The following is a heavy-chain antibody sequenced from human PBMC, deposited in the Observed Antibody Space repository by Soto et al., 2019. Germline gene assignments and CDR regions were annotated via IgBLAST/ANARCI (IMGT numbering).Heavy chain of an antibody. V-gene: IGHV3-43*01. CDR1: GFTFDDYT. Sequence: GGSLRLSCAASGFTFDDYTMHWVRQAPGKGLEWVSLISWDGADTFYAGSVKGRFTISRDNTKSSLYLQLNSLVTEDTAVYYCAKESGGNLSFDHWGQGGLVTVSS. CDR3: AKESGGNLSFDH. J-gene: IGHJ4*02. CDR2: ISWDGADT. D-gene: IGHD2-15*01.